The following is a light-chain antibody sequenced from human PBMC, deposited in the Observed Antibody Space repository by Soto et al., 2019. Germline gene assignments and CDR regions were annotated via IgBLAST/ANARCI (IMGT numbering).Light chain of an antibody. V-gene: IGLV2-14*01. Sequence: QSALTQPASVSGSLGQSISISCTEDSSDLTYNSVSWYQHHPHKAPKLIIYDVSYRPSGVSTRFSGSQSAGSASLTISGLQAEDEADYYCSSSTNINTRACVFRNGPKATV. J-gene: IGLJ1*01. CDR3: SSSTNINTRACV. CDR2: DVS. CDR1: SSDLTYNS.